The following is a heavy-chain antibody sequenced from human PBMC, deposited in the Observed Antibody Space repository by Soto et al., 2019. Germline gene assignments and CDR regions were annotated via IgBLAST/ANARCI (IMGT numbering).Heavy chain of an antibody. D-gene: IGHD1-7*01. CDR2: ISYDGSNK. Sequence: QPWGSLRLSCAASGFTFSSYAMHWVRQAPGKGLEWVAVISYDGSNKYYADSMKGRFTISRDNSKNTLYLQMNSLRAEDTAVYYCARDLEPELPFFDYWGQGTLVTVSS. CDR3: ARDLEPELPFFDY. CDR1: GFTFSSYA. V-gene: IGHV3-30-3*01. J-gene: IGHJ4*02.